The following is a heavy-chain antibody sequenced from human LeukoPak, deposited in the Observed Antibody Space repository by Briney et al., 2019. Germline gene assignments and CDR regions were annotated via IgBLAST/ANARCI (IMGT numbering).Heavy chain of an antibody. CDR2: ISASGNT. D-gene: IGHD3-22*01. CDR3: ARSYDSRGYYYYGMDV. Sequence: SETLSLTCTVSGGSISNYYWSWIRQPAGKGLEWIGRISASGNTNYNPSLKSRVTISLDTSKNQFSLRLSSVTAADTAVYYCARSYDSRGYYYYGMDVWGQGTTVTVSS. CDR1: GGSISNYY. J-gene: IGHJ6*02. V-gene: IGHV4-4*07.